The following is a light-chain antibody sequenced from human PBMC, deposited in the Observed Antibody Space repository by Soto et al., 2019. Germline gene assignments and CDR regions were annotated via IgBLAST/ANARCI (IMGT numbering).Light chain of an antibody. CDR3: QQYNNWPPGIT. Sequence: DIVMTQSPAIMFVFPGERATLSCRASQSVNNQLAWYQQKPGQAPRLLLHGVSTRATGIPARFSGSGSGTEFTLTISSLQSEDFAVYYCQQYNNWPPGITFGQGTRLEIK. CDR2: GVS. V-gene: IGKV3-15*01. J-gene: IGKJ5*01. CDR1: QSVNNQ.